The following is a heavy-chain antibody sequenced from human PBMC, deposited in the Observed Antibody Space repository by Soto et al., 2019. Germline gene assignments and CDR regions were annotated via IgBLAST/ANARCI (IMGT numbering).Heavy chain of an antibody. CDR1: GFTFRSYA. V-gene: IGHV3-23*01. J-gene: IGHJ3*02. Sequence: GGSHRLSCAASGFTFRSYAMSRVRKATGKGLEWVSAISGSGGSTYYADSVKGRFTISRDNSKNTLYLQMNSLRAEDTAVYYCAKDKGLRYFGRLLDNDAFDIWGQGTMDTVSS. CDR2: ISGSGGST. D-gene: IGHD3-9*01. CDR3: AKDKGLRYFGRLLDNDAFDI.